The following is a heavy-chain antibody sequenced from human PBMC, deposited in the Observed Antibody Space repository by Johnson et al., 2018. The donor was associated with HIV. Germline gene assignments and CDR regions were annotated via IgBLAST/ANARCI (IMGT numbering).Heavy chain of an antibody. D-gene: IGHD4-17*01. CDR1: GFTFSSYA. Sequence: EQLVESGGGVVQPGQSLRLSCAASGFTFSSYAMSWVRQAPGKGLEWVSAISGSGGSTYYADSVKGRFTISRDNSKNTLYLQMNSLRAEDTAVYYCARSMTTVTVAFDIWGQGTMVTVSS. CDR2: ISGSGGST. J-gene: IGHJ3*02. V-gene: IGHV3-23*04. CDR3: ARSMTTVTVAFDI.